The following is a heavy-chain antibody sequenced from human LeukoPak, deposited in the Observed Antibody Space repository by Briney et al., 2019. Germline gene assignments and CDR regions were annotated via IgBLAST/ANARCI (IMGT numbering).Heavy chain of an antibody. J-gene: IGHJ4*02. V-gene: IGHV3-33*01. CDR3: ARTRDYGGKLDY. CDR1: GFTFSSYG. CDR2: IWYDGSNK. D-gene: IGHD4-23*01. Sequence: GGSLRLSCAASGFTFSSYGMHWVRQAPGKGLEWVAVIWYDGSNKYYADSVKGRFTISRDNSKNTLYLQMNSLRAEDTAVYYCARTRDYGGKLDYWGQGTLVTVSS.